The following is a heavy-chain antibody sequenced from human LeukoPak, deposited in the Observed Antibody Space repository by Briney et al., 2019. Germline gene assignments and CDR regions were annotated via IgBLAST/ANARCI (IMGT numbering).Heavy chain of an antibody. CDR1: GYSISSGYY. J-gene: IGHJ4*02. V-gene: IGHV4-38-2*02. CDR2: IYHSGST. Sequence: SETLSLTCTVSGYSISSGYYWGWIRQPPGKGLEWIGSIYHSGSTYYNPSLKSRVTISVDTSKNQFSLKLSSVTAADTAVYYCAGGLGLASDYWGQGTLVTVSS. D-gene: IGHD3-16*01. CDR3: AGGLGLASDY.